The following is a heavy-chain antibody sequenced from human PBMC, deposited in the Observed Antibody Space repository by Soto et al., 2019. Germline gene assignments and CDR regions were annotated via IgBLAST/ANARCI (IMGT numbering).Heavy chain of an antibody. J-gene: IGHJ4*02. D-gene: IGHD3-16*01. CDR1: GFTFSSYD. Sequence: GGSLRPSCAASGFTFSSYDMHWVRQATGKGLEWVSAIGTADDTYYPGSVKGRFTISRENAKNSLYLQMNSLRAGDTAVYYCARLSGERGFDYWGQGTLVTVSS. CDR2: IGTADDT. V-gene: IGHV3-13*01. CDR3: ARLSGERGFDY.